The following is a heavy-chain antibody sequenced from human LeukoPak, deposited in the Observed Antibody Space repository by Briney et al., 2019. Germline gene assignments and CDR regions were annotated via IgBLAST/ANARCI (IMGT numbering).Heavy chain of an antibody. D-gene: IGHD3-10*01. V-gene: IGHV4-59*01. J-gene: IGHJ6*02. CDR2: IYYSGIT. CDR3: ARDAGKVLWFGGTYYYYGMDV. CDR1: GDSISSYY. Sequence: PSETLSLTCTVSGDSISSYYWYWFRQPPGKELEWIACIYYSGITHYNPSLKSRVTISSDTSKNQFSLKLSSVTAADTAVYYCARDAGKVLWFGGTYYYYGMDVWGQGTTVTVSS.